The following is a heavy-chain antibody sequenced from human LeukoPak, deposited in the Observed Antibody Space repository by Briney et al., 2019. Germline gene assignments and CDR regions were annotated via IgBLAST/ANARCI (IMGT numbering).Heavy chain of an antibody. CDR1: GFTFSSYW. CDR3: AREVVIAVASYYYYMDV. CDR2: IKQEGSEK. V-gene: IGHV3-7*01. D-gene: IGHD2-21*01. Sequence: GGSLRLSCAASGFTFSSYWMSWVRQAPGKGLEWVANIKQEGSEKYYVDSVKGRFTISRDNAKNSLYLQMNSLRAEDTAVYYCAREVVIAVASYYYYMDVWGKGTTVTVSS. J-gene: IGHJ6*03.